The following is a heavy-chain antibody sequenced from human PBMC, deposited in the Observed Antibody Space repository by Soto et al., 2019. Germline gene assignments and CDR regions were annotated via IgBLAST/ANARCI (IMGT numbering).Heavy chain of an antibody. Sequence: SVKVSCKASGGTFSTHAIIWVRQAPGHGLEWMGGIIPISGTTYYTQKFQGRVTITADEPTSTAFMELSSLKPEDTAVFYCARGYCSGGNCYSGMDVWGQGTMVTVSS. J-gene: IGHJ6*02. CDR3: ARGYCSGGNCYSGMDV. V-gene: IGHV1-69*13. D-gene: IGHD2-15*01. CDR1: GGTFSTHA. CDR2: IIPISGTT.